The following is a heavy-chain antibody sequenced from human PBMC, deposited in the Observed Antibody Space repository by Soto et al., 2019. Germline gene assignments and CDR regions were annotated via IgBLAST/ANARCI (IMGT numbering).Heavy chain of an antibody. J-gene: IGHJ4*02. CDR2: ISGNVGSTT. CDR1: GITFTNYA. V-gene: IGHV3-23*01. D-gene: IGHD6-19*01. CDR3: AKHRGFVAGPFDS. Sequence: EVQLLESGGGLAQPGWSLRLSCAVSGITFTNYAMGWVRQAPGKGLEWVSGISGNVGSTTHYADSVKGRFTISRDNSKTILFLQMNSLRAEDTAVYYCAKHRGFVAGPFDSWGQGTLVIVSS.